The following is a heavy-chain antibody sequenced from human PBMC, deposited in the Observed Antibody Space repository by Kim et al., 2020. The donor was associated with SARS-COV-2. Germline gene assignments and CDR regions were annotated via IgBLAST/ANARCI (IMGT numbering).Heavy chain of an antibody. D-gene: IGHD6-6*01. Sequence: GGSLRLSCAASGFTFGDYAMHWVRQAPGKGLEWVSGISWNSGSIGYVDSVKGRFTISRDNAKNSLYLQMNSLRAEDTALYYCAKDISSSSLRNAFDIWGQGTMVTVSS. CDR3: AKDISSSSLRNAFDI. CDR2: ISWNSGSI. V-gene: IGHV3-9*01. J-gene: IGHJ3*02. CDR1: GFTFGDYA.